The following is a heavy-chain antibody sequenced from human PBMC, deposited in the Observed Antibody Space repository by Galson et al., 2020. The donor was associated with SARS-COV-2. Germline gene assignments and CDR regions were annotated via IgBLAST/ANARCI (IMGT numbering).Heavy chain of an antibody. D-gene: IGHD5-18*01. CDR1: GFTFSSYA. CDR3: ARGLGGGYSDFDY. Sequence: GGSLRLSCAASGFTFSSYAMHWVRQAPGKGLEWVAIISYDGSNKYYADSVKGRFTISRYNSKKTLYLQMNSMRAEDTAVYYCARGLGGGYSDFDYWGQGTLVTVSS. V-gene: IGHV3-30*16. J-gene: IGHJ4*02. CDR2: ISYDGSNK.